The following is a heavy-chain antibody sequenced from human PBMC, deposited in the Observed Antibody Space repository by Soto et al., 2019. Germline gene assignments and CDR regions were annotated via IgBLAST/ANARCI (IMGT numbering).Heavy chain of an antibody. D-gene: IGHD6-19*01. J-gene: IGHJ4*02. CDR2: IKQDGTEK. V-gene: IGHV3-7*02. CDR1: GFTFSSYW. Sequence: EVQLVESGGGLVQPGGSLRLSCAASGFTFSSYWMNWVRQAPGKGLEWVANIKQDGTEKYYVDSVKDRFTISRDNAKSSLHLQLNSLRADDTAGYYCAGGTGWFIVDWGQGTLVTVSS. CDR3: AGGTGWFIVD.